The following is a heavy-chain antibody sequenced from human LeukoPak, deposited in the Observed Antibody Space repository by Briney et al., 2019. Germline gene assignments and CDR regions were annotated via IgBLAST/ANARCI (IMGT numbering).Heavy chain of an antibody. CDR3: ARDRGDYDILPGLDY. CDR2: ISSSGSTI. CDR1: GFTFSSYE. Sequence: GGSLRLSCAASGFTFSSYEMNWVRKAPGKGLEWVSYISSSGSTIYYADSVKGRFTISRDNAKNSLYLQMNSLRAEDTAVYYCARDRGDYDILPGLDYWGQGTLVTVSS. J-gene: IGHJ4*02. D-gene: IGHD3-9*01. V-gene: IGHV3-48*03.